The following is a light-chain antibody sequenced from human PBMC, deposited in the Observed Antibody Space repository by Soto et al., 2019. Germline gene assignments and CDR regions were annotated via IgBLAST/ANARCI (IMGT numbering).Light chain of an antibody. CDR2: RNT. Sequence: VLTQPPSASWTPGQRVTLSCSGSTSNIGSDTVNWYQQLPGTAPKLLIYRNTQRPSGVPDRFSGSKSGSSASLAISGLQAEDEADYYCTSWDDSLDVVVFGGGTKVTVL. CDR3: TSWDDSLDVVV. J-gene: IGLJ2*01. V-gene: IGLV1-44*01. CDR1: TSNIGSDT.